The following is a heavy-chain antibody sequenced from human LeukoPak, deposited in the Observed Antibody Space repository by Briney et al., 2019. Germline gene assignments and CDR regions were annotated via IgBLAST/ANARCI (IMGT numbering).Heavy chain of an antibody. CDR1: GFTFSSYS. CDR3: ARDLYYGYYY. V-gene: IGHV3-48*02. J-gene: IGHJ4*02. D-gene: IGHD1-26*01. Sequence: PGGSLRLSCATSGFTFSSYSMHWVRQAPGKGLEWVSYISSSSSAIKYADSVKGRFTISRDNAKNSLYLQTNSLRDKDTAVYYCARDLYYGYYYWGQGTLVSVSS. CDR2: ISSSSSAI.